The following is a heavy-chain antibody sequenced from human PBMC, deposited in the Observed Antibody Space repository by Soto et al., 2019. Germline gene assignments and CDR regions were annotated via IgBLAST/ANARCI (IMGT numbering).Heavy chain of an antibody. V-gene: IGHV1-3*01. CDR1: GYTFTSYA. D-gene: IGHD3-22*01. CDR2: INAGNGNT. J-gene: IGHJ5*02. CDR3: ARVCCSGTYYYDSSGYALSFDP. Sequence: ASVKVSCKASGYTFTSYAMHWVRQAPGQRLEWMGWINAGNGNTKYSQKFQGRVTITRDTSASTAYMELSSLRSEDTAVYYCARVCCSGTYYYDSSGYALSFDPWGQGTLVTVSS.